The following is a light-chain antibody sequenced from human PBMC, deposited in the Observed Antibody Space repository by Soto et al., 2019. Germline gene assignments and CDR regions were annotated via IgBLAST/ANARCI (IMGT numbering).Light chain of an antibody. Sequence: EIVLTQSPATLSLSPGERATLSCRASQSVSSYLAWYHQKPGQAPRLLLYDASNRATGIPARFSGSGSGTDFALTISSIEPEDFAVYYCQQRSNWPPSPTFGQGTKLEIK. J-gene: IGKJ2*01. CDR3: QQRSNWPPSPT. CDR2: DAS. V-gene: IGKV3-11*01. CDR1: QSVSSY.